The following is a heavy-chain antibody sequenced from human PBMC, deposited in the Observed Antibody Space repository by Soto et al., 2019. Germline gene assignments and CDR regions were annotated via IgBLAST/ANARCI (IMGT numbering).Heavy chain of an antibody. Sequence: QLQLQESGSGLVKPSQTLSLTCAVSGGSISSGGYSWSWIRQPPGKGLEWIGYIYHSGSTYYNPCLQRRVTISVDRSKNQFSLKLGSVTDADTAVYYCARGGGDPGWFDPSGQGTLVTVSS. V-gene: IGHV4-30-2*01. D-gene: IGHD2-21*02. CDR2: IYHSGST. J-gene: IGHJ5*02. CDR1: GGSISSGGYS. CDR3: ARGGGDPGWFDP.